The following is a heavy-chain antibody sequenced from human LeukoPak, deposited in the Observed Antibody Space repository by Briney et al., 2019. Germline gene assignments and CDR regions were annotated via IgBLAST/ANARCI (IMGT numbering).Heavy chain of an antibody. V-gene: IGHV1-2*02. D-gene: IGHD3-10*01. CDR3: ASPPLLWFGELFLPLHY. Sequence: ASVKVSCKASGYTFTGYYMHWVRQAPGQGLEWMGWINPNSGGTNYAQKFQGRVTMTRDTSISTAYMELSRLRSDDTAVYYCASPPLLWFGELFLPLHYWGQGTLVTVSS. CDR2: INPNSGGT. CDR1: GYTFTGYY. J-gene: IGHJ4*02.